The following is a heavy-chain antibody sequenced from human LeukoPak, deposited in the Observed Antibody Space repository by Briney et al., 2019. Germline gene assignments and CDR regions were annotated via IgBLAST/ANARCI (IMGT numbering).Heavy chain of an antibody. CDR1: GFTFSSYS. CDR3: ARDPPCSGGSCYSDY. Sequence: PGGSLRLSCAASGFTFSSYSMNWVRQAPGKGLEWVSSISSSSSYIYYADSVKGRFTISRDNAKNSLYLQMNSLRAEDTAVYYCARDPPCSGGSCYSDYWGQGTLVTVSS. J-gene: IGHJ4*02. D-gene: IGHD2-15*01. CDR2: ISSSSSYI. V-gene: IGHV3-21*01.